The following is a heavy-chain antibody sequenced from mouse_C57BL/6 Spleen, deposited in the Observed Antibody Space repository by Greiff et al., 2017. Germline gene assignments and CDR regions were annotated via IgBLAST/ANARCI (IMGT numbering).Heavy chain of an antibody. CDR2: IDPSDSYT. Sequence: QVQLQQPGAELVRPGTSVKLSCKASGYTFTSYWMHWVKQRPGQGLEWIGVIDPSDSYTNYTQKFKGKATLTVDTSSSTAFMQLSSLTSEDAAGYDGASPGRHGFAYWGQGTMVTVSA. J-gene: IGHJ3*01. CDR1: GYTFTSYW. V-gene: IGHV1-59*01. CDR3: ASPGRHGFAY.